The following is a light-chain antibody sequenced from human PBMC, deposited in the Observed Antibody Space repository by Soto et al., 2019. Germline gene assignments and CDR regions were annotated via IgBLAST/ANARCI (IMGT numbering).Light chain of an antibody. CDR3: QHYNSYSEA. Sequence: DIQMTQSPSTLSASLGDRVTITCRASQTISSWSSWYQHKPWKAPKLLIYKASTLKSGVPSRFSGSGSGTEFTLTISSLQPDDFATYCCQHYNSYSEAFGQGTKVDIK. CDR2: KAS. V-gene: IGKV1-5*03. J-gene: IGKJ1*01. CDR1: QTISSW.